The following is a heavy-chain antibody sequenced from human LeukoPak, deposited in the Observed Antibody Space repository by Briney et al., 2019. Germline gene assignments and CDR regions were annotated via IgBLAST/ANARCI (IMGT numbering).Heavy chain of an antibody. V-gene: IGHV3-30*02. J-gene: IGHJ4*02. Sequence: GGSLRLSCAASGFTFSSYGMHWVRQAPGKGLEWVAFIRYDGSNKYYADSVKGRFTISRDNSKNTVYLQINTLRTDDAAIYYCAKPYPTLTTSAVLDNWGQGTLVTVSS. CDR2: IRYDGSNK. CDR3: AKPYPTLTTSAVLDN. CDR1: GFTFSSYG. D-gene: IGHD1-1*01.